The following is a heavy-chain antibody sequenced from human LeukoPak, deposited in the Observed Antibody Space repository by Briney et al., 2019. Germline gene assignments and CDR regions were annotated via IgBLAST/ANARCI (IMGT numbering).Heavy chain of an antibody. CDR3: ARAYSSRTFDY. V-gene: IGHV3-53*01. CDR1: GFTFSSYA. D-gene: IGHD6-13*01. J-gene: IGHJ4*02. Sequence: PGGSLRLSCAASGFTFSSYAMSWVRQAPGKGLEWVSVIYSGGSTYYADSVKGRFTISRDNSKNTLYLQMNSLRAEDTAVYYCARAYSSRTFDYWGQGTLVTVSS. CDR2: IYSGGST.